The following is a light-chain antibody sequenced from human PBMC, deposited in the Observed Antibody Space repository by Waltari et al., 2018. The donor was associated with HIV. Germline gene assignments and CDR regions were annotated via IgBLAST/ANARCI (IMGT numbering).Light chain of an antibody. J-gene: IGLJ2*01. V-gene: IGLV3-1*01. CDR3: QAWDKSIVA. CDR1: HLGNTY. CDR2: QDT. Sequence: SYDVTQPPSVSVSPGQTASITCSGVHLGNTYISWYQQKPGQAPVLVISQDTKRPSGIPERFSGSISGNTATLTIGGTQAMDEADYYCQAWDKSIVAFGGGTKLTVL.